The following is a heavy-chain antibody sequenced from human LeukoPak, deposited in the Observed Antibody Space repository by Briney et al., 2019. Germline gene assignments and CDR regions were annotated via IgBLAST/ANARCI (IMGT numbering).Heavy chain of an antibody. J-gene: IGHJ3*02. CDR1: GGSISSYY. D-gene: IGHD6-13*01. CDR2: IYYSGST. Sequence: PSETLSLTCTVSGGSISSYYWSWIRQPPGKGLEWIGYIYYSGSTNYNPSLKSRVTISVDTSKNQFSLKLSSVTAADTAVYYCARDRGHSSSRYKLTTPHAFDIWGQGTMVTVSS. V-gene: IGHV4-59*01. CDR3: ARDRGHSSSRYKLTTPHAFDI.